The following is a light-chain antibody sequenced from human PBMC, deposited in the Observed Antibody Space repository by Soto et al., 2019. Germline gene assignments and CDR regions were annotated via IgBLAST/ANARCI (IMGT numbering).Light chain of an antibody. Sequence: DIQMTQSPSSLSASVGDRVTITCRASQSISSYLNWYQQKPGKAPKLLSYAASSLQSGVPSRFSGRGSGTDFTLTISSLQPEDFATYYCQQSYSTPVFGQGTKLEIK. J-gene: IGKJ2*01. V-gene: IGKV1-39*01. CDR2: AAS. CDR3: QQSYSTPV. CDR1: QSISSY.